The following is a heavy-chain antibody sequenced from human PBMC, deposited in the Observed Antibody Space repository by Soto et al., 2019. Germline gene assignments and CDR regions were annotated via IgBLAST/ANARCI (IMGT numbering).Heavy chain of an antibody. Sequence: EVQLAESGGGLTQPGVSLRLSCASSGFTVGSNYMSWVRQAPGKGLEWVSVIYSEGTPYYADSVKGRFTISRENSNNTLSLHMNNLRAEDTAVYYCARSTDYDSLTGSYYYYAMDVWGQGTTVTVSS. CDR1: GFTVGSNY. V-gene: IGHV3-53*01. CDR3: ARSTDYDSLTGSYYYYAMDV. CDR2: IYSEGTP. D-gene: IGHD3-9*01. J-gene: IGHJ6*02.